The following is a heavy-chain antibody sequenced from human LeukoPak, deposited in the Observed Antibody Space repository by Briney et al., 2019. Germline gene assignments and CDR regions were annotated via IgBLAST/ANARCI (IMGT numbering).Heavy chain of an antibody. V-gene: IGHV3-23*01. CDR3: AKDRARTTATTFDY. CDR2: ISGTGGTI. CDR1: GFTFSNYA. D-gene: IGHD4-17*01. Sequence: GGSLRLSCAASGFTFSNYAMSWVRQAPRKGLEWVSGISGTGGTIHYADSVKGRFTISRDNSKSTLYLQMNSLRAEDTAVYYCAKDRARTTATTFDYWGQGTLVTVSS. J-gene: IGHJ4*02.